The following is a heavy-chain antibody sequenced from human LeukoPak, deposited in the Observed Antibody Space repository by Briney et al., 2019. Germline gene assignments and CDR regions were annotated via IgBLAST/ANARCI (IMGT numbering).Heavy chain of an antibody. Sequence: GGSLRLSCAASGFTFSSYSMNWVRQAPGKGLEWVSSISSSGSYKYYADSLKGRFTISRDNAKNSLYLQMNSLRAEDTAVYYCARDSRNDIVATSPLVRFDYWGQGTLVTVSS. J-gene: IGHJ4*02. D-gene: IGHD5-12*01. CDR3: ARDSRNDIVATSPLVRFDY. CDR2: ISSSGSYK. V-gene: IGHV3-21*01. CDR1: GFTFSSYS.